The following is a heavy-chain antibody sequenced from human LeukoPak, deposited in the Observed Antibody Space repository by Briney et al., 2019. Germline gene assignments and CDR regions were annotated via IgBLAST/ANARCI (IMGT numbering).Heavy chain of an antibody. D-gene: IGHD5-24*01. J-gene: IGHJ2*01. CDR2: IYYSGST. CDR3: ARFRRNRDGYNYSLYWYFDL. Sequence: SETLSLTCTVSGGSISSSSYYWGWIRQPPGKGLEWIGSIYYSGSTYYNPSLKSRVTISVDTSKNQFSLKLSSVTAADTAVYYCARFRRNRDGYNYSLYWYFDLWGRGTLVTVSS. CDR1: GGSISSSSYY. V-gene: IGHV4-39*01.